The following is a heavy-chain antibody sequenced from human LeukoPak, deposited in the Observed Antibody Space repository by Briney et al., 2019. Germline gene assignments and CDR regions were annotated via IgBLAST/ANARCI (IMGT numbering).Heavy chain of an antibody. CDR2: IKQGGSEK. D-gene: IGHD6-6*01. Sequence: GGSLRLSCAASGFAFSRYWMSWVRQAPGKGLEWVANIKQGGSEKYYVDSVKGRFTISRDNAKNSLYLQMNSLRAEDTAVYYCARDSEYSISLYNWFDPWGQGTLVTVSS. V-gene: IGHV3-7*01. J-gene: IGHJ5*02. CDR3: ARDSEYSISLYNWFDP. CDR1: GFAFSRYW.